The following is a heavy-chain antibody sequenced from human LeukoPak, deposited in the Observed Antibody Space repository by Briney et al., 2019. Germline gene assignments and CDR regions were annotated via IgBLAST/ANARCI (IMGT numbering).Heavy chain of an antibody. CDR2: IRYDGSNK. CDR1: GFTFSSYG. V-gene: IGHV3-30*02. CDR3: ANNREETTVTTDDYYYYMDV. Sequence: GGSLRLSCAASGFTFSSYGMHWVRQAPGKGLEWVAFIRYDGSNKYYADSVKGRFTISRDNSKNTLYLQMNSLRAEDTAVYYCANNREETTVTTDDYYYYMDVWGKGTTVTVSS. J-gene: IGHJ6*03. D-gene: IGHD4-11*01.